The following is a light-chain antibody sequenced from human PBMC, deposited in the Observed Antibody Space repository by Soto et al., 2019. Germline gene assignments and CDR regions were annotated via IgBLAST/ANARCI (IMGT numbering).Light chain of an antibody. CDR1: SSDVGGYNY. CDR2: DVS. Sequence: QSALTQPASVSGPPGQSIAISCTGTSSDVGGYNYVSWYQQHPGKAPKLMIYDVSNRPSGVSNRFSGSKSGNTASLTISGLQAEDEADYYCCSYTTSSTSVFGTGTKVTVL. J-gene: IGLJ1*01. CDR3: CSYTTSSTSV. V-gene: IGLV2-14*03.